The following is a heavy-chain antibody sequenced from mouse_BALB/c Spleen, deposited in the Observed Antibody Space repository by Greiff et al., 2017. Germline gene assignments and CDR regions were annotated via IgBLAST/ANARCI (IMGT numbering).Heavy chain of an antibody. CDR2: IDPENGDT. Sequence: VQLQQSGAELVRSGASVKLSCTASGFNIKDYCMHWVKQRPEQGLEWIGWIDPENGDTEYAPKFQGKATMTADTSSNTAYLQLSSLTSEDTAVYYCNARGYYGSSYYAMDYWGQGTSVTVSS. CDR1: GFNIKDYC. D-gene: IGHD1-1*01. CDR3: NARGYYGSSYYAMDY. J-gene: IGHJ4*01. V-gene: IGHV14-4*02.